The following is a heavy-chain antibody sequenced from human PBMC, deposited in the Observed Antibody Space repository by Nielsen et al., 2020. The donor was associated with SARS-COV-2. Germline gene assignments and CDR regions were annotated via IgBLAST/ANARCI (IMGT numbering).Heavy chain of an antibody. CDR1: GFTFDDYA. CDR3: AKDIGATVTDYGMDV. Sequence: SLKISCAASGFTFDDYAIHWVRQAPGKGLEWVSGISWNSGSIDYADSVKGRFTISRDNAKNSLYLQMNSLRAEDTALYYCAKDIGATVTDYGMDVWGQGTTATVSS. CDR2: ISWNSGSI. J-gene: IGHJ6*02. V-gene: IGHV3-9*01. D-gene: IGHD4-17*01.